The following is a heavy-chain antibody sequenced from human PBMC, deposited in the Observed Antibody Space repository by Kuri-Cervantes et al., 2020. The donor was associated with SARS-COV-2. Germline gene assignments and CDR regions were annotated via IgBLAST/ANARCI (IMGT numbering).Heavy chain of an antibody. CDR2: MNPDSGNT. CDR3: ARGRGYYGSETYYNNFDY. V-gene: IGHV1-8*03. J-gene: IGHJ4*02. D-gene: IGHD3-10*01. Sequence: ASVKVSCKASGYTFTSYDINWVRQATGQGLEWMGWMNPDSGNTGYAQKFQGRLTITRDTSISTAYMELSSLKSEDTAGYYCARGRGYYGSETYYNNFDYWGQGTLVTVSS. CDR1: GYTFTSYD.